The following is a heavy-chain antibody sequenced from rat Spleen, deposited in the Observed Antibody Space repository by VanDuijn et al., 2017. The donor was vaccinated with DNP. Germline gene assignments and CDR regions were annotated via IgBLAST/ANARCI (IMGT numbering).Heavy chain of an antibody. CDR2: ISYSGTI. V-gene: IGHV3-1*01. D-gene: IGHD1-7*01. CDR1: GYSITSNY. J-gene: IGHJ2*01. CDR3: ARSYLWAQNLYFDY. Sequence: EVQLQESGPGHVKPSQSLSLTCSVTGYSITSNYWGWIRKFPGNKMEWMAYISYSGTIGYNPSLRSRISITRDTSKNQFFLQLNSVTTEDTATYYCARSYLWAQNLYFDYWGQGVMVTVSS.